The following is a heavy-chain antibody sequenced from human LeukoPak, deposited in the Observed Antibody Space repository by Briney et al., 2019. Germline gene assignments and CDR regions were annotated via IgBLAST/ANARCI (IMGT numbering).Heavy chain of an antibody. J-gene: IGHJ6*02. Sequence: PSETLSLTCTVSGYSISSGYYWGWIRQPPGKGLEWIGSIYHSGSTYYNPSLKSRVTISVDTSKNQFSLKLSSVTAADTAVYYCARHCGSYCDYYYGMDVWGQGTTVTVSS. V-gene: IGHV4-38-2*02. CDR1: GYSISSGYY. CDR2: IYHSGST. D-gene: IGHD1-26*01. CDR3: ARHCGSYCDYYYGMDV.